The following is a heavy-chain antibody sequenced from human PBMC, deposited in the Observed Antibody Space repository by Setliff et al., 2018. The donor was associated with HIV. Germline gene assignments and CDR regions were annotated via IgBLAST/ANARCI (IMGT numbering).Heavy chain of an antibody. CDR2: IKQDGSEK. CDR1: GGSISSSNW. V-gene: IGHV3-7*01. CDR3: ARVVLQFLEWPRGDAFDI. J-gene: IGHJ3*02. D-gene: IGHD3-3*01. Sequence: ETLSLTCALSGGSISSSNWWSWVRQPPGKGLEWVASIKQDGSEKYYVDSVKGRFTISRDNAKKSMYLQMNSLRAEDTAVYYCARVVLQFLEWPRGDAFDIWGQGTMVTVSS.